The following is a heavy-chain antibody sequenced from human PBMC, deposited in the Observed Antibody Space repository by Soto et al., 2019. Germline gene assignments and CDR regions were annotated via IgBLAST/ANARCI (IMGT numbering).Heavy chain of an antibody. J-gene: IGHJ4*02. Sequence: NPSETLSLTCTVSGGSISSSSYYWGWIRQPPGKGLEWIGSIYYSGSTYYNPSLKSRVTISVDTSKNQFSLKLSSVTAADTAVYYCARHTTVVTRGYFDYWGQGTLVTVSS. V-gene: IGHV4-39*01. D-gene: IGHD2-21*02. CDR1: GGSISSSSYY. CDR3: ARHTTVVTRGYFDY. CDR2: IYYSGST.